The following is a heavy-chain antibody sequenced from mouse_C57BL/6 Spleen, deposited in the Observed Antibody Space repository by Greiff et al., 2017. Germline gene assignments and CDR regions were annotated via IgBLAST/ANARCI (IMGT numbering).Heavy chain of an antibody. Sequence: EVQVVESGGGLVQPKGSLKLSCAASGFTFNTYAMHWVRQAPGKGLEWVARIRSKSSNYATYYADSWKDRFTISRDDSQSMLYLQMNNLKTEDTAIYYCVRGPTGNYAMDYWGQGTSVTVSS. D-gene: IGHD4-1*02. CDR3: VRGPTGNYAMDY. V-gene: IGHV10-3*01. J-gene: IGHJ4*01. CDR2: IRSKSSNYAT. CDR1: GFTFNTYA.